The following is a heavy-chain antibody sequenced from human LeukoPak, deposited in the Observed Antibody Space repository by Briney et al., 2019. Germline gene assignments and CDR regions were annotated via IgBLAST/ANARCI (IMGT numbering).Heavy chain of an antibody. CDR3: AKSPPVSSTSGYYYYYMDV. Sequence: GGSLRLSCAASGFTFSSYAMHWVRQAPGKGLEWVSAISGSGGSTYYGDSVKGRFTISRDNSKNTLYLQMNSLRAEDTAVYYCAKSPPVSSTSGYYYYYMDVWGKGTTVTVSS. CDR2: ISGSGGST. V-gene: IGHV3-23*01. J-gene: IGHJ6*03. D-gene: IGHD2-2*01. CDR1: GFTFSSYA.